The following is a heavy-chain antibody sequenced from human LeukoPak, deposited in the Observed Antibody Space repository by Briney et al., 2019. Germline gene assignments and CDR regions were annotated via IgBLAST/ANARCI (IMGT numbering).Heavy chain of an antibody. Sequence: SETLSLTCAVYGGSFSGYYWSWIRQPPGKGLEWIGEINHSGSTNYNPSLKSRVTVSVDTSKNQFSLKLSSVTAADTAVYYCARRLPPSVNSGRTHRSPTRYFDYWGQGTLVTVSS. CDR3: ARRLPPSVNSGRTHRSPTRYFDY. D-gene: IGHD4-23*01. J-gene: IGHJ4*02. V-gene: IGHV4-34*01. CDR2: INHSGST. CDR1: GGSFSGYY.